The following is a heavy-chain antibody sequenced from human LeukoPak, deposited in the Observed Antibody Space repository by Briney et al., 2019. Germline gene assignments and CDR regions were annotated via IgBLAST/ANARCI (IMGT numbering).Heavy chain of an antibody. CDR3: ARGYDSRGYSPDY. CDR1: GYTFDTYA. CDR2: INAAKGKT. D-gene: IGHD3-22*01. V-gene: IGHV1-3*01. Sequence: GASVKVSCKASGYTFDTYAMHWVRQAPGQSLEWMGWINAAKGKTKYSQKLQGRVTLTRDTSANTVYMGLSSLRPTDTAVYYCARGYDSRGYSPDYWGQGTLVIVSS. J-gene: IGHJ4*02.